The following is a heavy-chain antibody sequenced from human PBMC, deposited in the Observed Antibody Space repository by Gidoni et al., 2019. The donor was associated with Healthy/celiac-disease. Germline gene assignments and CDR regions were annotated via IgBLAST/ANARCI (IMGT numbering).Heavy chain of an antibody. CDR3: ARDRSSGWFDY. V-gene: IGHV4-59*01. CDR1: GGSISSYY. D-gene: IGHD6-19*01. CDR2: IYYSGST. J-gene: IGHJ4*02. Sequence: QVQLQESGPGLVKPSETLSLTCTVSGGSISSYYWSWTRQPPGKGLEWIGYIYYSGSTNYNPSLKSRVTISVDTSKNQFSLKLSSVTAADTAVYYCARDRSSGWFDYWGQGTLVTVSS.